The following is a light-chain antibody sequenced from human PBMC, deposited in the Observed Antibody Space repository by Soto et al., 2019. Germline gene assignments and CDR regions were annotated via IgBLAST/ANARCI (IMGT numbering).Light chain of an antibody. CDR1: QSVSTN. V-gene: IGKV3-15*01. CDR2: GAS. J-gene: IGKJ4*01. Sequence: ETVMTQSPATLSVSPWERATLSCGASQSVSTNLAWYQQKPGQVPRLLIYGASTRASDIPARFSGSGSGTEFTLTISSLQSEDFAVYYWQQYNEWPLTFGGGTKVEIE. CDR3: QQYNEWPLT.